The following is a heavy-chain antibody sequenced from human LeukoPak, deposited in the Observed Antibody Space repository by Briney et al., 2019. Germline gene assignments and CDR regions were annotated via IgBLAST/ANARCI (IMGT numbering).Heavy chain of an antibody. D-gene: IGHD5-18*01. CDR3: ARGLGIQLWSRFDY. J-gene: IGHJ4*02. CDR1: GGSFSGYY. Sequence: KPSETLSLTCAVYGGSFSGYYWSWIRQPPGKGLEWIGEINHSGSTNYNPSLKSRVTISVDTSKNQFSLKLSSVTAADTAVYYCARGLGIQLWSRFDYWGQGTLVTVSS. CDR2: INHSGST. V-gene: IGHV4-34*01.